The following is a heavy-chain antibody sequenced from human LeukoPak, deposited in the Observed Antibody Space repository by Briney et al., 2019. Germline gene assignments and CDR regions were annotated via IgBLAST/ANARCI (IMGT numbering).Heavy chain of an antibody. CDR2: ITPYNGNT. Sequence: AASVKVSRKASGYTFINYGITWVRQAPGQGLEWMGWITPYNGNTNYPQKLQDRATMTTDTSTSTAYMELRSLRSDDTAVYYCARGEGFLDYWGQGTLVTVSS. J-gene: IGHJ4*02. CDR3: ARGEGFLDY. V-gene: IGHV1-18*01. CDR1: GYTFINYG. D-gene: IGHD3-16*01.